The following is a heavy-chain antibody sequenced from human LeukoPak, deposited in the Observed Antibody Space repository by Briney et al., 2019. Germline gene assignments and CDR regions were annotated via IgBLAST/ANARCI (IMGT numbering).Heavy chain of an antibody. CDR3: ARGGYCYGGSCYFDYFDY. D-gene: IGHD2-15*01. V-gene: IGHV4-30-4*01. J-gene: IGHJ4*02. CDR2: IYYSGST. CDR1: GGXISSGDYY. Sequence: PSETLSLTCTVSGGXISSGDYYWSWIRQPPGKGLECFGYIYYSGSTYYNPSLKSRVTISVDTSHNQFSLKLSSVTAADTAVYYCARGGYCYGGSCYFDYFDYWGQGTLVTVSS.